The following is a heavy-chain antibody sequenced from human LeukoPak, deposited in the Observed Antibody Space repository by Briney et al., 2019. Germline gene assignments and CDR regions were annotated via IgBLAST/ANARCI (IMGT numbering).Heavy chain of an antibody. CDR1: GFTFSSYA. CDR3: AKSGPLGWEPGDYFDY. J-gene: IGHJ4*02. CDR2: ISGSGGST. V-gene: IGHV3-23*01. D-gene: IGHD1-26*01. Sequence: PGGSLRLSCAASGFTFSSYAMSWVRQAPGKGLEWVSAISGSGGSTYYADSVKGRFTISRDNSKNTLYLQMNSLRAEDTAVYYCAKSGPLGWEPGDYFDYWGQGTLVTVSS.